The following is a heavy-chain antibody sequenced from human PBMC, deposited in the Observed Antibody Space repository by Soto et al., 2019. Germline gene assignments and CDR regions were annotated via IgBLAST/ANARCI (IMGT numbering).Heavy chain of an antibody. CDR1: GFTFSSYA. Sequence: QVPLVESGGGVVQPGRSLRLSCAASGFTFSSYAMHWVRQAPGKGLEWVAVISYDGSNKYYADSVKGRFTISRDNSKNTLYLQMNSLRAEDTAVYYCARALITRWFGELSANPWGQGTLVTVSS. D-gene: IGHD3-10*01. CDR3: ARALITRWFGELSANP. V-gene: IGHV3-30-3*01. J-gene: IGHJ5*02. CDR2: ISYDGSNK.